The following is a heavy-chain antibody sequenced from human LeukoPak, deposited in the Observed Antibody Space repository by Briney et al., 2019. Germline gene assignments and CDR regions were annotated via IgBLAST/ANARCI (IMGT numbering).Heavy chain of an antibody. CDR2: IKEDGSAT. Sequence: PGGSLRLSCAASGFTFSTYWMTWVRQAPGKGPEWVANIKEDGSATYYVDSVKGRFTISRDNAKKSLYLQMKSLRAEDTAVYYCARDSPGYLAYDSWGQGTLVTVSS. D-gene: IGHD1-1*01. CDR3: ARDSPGYLAYDS. J-gene: IGHJ4*02. V-gene: IGHV3-7*04. CDR1: GFTFSTYW.